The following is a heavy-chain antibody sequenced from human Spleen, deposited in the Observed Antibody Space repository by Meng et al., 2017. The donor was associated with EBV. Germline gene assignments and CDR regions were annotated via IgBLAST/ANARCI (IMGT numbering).Heavy chain of an antibody. CDR1: GFIFGDYY. V-gene: IGHV3-11*01. Sequence: SGGGFVKPGGSLGLSCEASGFIFGDYYMNWIRQAPGKGLEWVSYINTGGDTIHYADSVKGRFTVSRDNAKNSLFLQMNSLRVEDTAVYFCANGDYADFWGQGTLVTVSS. D-gene: IGHD4-17*01. J-gene: IGHJ4*02. CDR3: ANGDYADF. CDR2: INTGGDTI.